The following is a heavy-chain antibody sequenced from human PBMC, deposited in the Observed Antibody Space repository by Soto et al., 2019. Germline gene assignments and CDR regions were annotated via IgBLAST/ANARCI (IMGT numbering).Heavy chain of an antibody. D-gene: IGHD1-7*01. J-gene: IGHJ4*02. Sequence: GGSLRLSCAASGFTFDSYSMSWVRQAPGKGLEWVSAISGSGGSTYYADSVKGRFTISRDNSKNTLYLQMNSLRAEDTAVYYCAKDLPSIGTNYFDYWGQGTLVTVSS. CDR1: GFTFDSYS. CDR3: AKDLPSIGTNYFDY. V-gene: IGHV3-23*01. CDR2: ISGSGGST.